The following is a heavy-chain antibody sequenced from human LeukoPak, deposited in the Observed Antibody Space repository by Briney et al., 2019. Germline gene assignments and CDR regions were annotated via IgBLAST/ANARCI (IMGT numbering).Heavy chain of an antibody. J-gene: IGHJ3*02. Sequence: GGSLRLSCAASGFTFSSYAMSWVRQAPGKGLEWVSAISASDGRTSYADSVRGRFTISRDNFKNTLYVQINSLRAEDTAVYYCVRDKRFPDDVFDIWGQGTLVTVSS. V-gene: IGHV3-23*01. CDR3: VRDKRFPDDVFDI. CDR2: ISASDGRT. D-gene: IGHD3-10*01. CDR1: GFTFSSYA.